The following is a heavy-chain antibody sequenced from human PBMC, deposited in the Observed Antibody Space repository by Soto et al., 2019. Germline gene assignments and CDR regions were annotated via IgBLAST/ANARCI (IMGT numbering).Heavy chain of an antibody. V-gene: IGHV3-23*01. J-gene: IGHJ4*02. Sequence: EVQLLESGGGLVQPGGSLRLSCAASGFTFSSYAMSWVRQAPGKGLEWVSAISGSGGSTYYADSVKGRFTISRDNSKNPCYLQINSLRAGDTAVYYCAKPISLRVRAFDYGGQGPLVTVSS. CDR3: AKPISLRVRAFDY. CDR2: ISGSGGST. CDR1: GFTFSSYA. D-gene: IGHD3-10*01.